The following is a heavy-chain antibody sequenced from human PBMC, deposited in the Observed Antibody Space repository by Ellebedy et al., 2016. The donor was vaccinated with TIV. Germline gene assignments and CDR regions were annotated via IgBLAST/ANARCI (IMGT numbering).Heavy chain of an antibody. D-gene: IGHD3-22*01. CDR2: INYSGST. V-gene: IGHV4-59*08. Sequence: MPSETLSLTCTVSGASISGYYWGWIRHPPGKTLEWIGYINYSGSTNYNPSLKSRVTISVDTSKNQFSLKLTSVTAADTAVYYCARNYYDTSGYYHIDYWGQGTLVTVSS. CDR3: ARNYYDTSGYYHIDY. CDR1: GASISGYY. J-gene: IGHJ4*02.